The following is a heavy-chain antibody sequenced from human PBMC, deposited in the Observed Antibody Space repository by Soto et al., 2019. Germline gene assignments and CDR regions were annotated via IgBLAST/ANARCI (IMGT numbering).Heavy chain of an antibody. Sequence: QVQLQESGPGLVKPSGTLSLTCAVSGGSISSSNCWSWVRQPPGKGLEWIGEIYHSGSANYNPSLKSRVTISVEKSKTQFSLKLSSVTAADTAVYYCARVEGRFYYGMDVWGQGTTVTVSS. J-gene: IGHJ6*02. V-gene: IGHV4-4*02. CDR1: GGSISSSNC. CDR3: ARVEGRFYYGMDV. CDR2: IYHSGSA.